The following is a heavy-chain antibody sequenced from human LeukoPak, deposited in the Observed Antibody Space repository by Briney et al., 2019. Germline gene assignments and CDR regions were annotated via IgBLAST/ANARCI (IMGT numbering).Heavy chain of an antibody. V-gene: IGHV3-23*01. CDR2: ISGSGGST. CDR3: AKNTFCSSSSCQTALDY. CDR1: GFTFSSYA. D-gene: IGHD2-15*01. Sequence: GGSLRLSCAASGFTFSSYAMTWVRQAPGKGLEWVSAISGSGGSTYYADSVKGRFTISRDNAKNSLFLQMNSLRAEDTAVYYCAKNTFCSSSSCQTALDYWGQGTLVTVSS. J-gene: IGHJ4*02.